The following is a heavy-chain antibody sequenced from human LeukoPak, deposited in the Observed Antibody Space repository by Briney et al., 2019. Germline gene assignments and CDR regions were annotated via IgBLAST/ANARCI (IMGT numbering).Heavy chain of an antibody. V-gene: IGHV5-51*01. CDR2: IYPGDSDT. D-gene: IGHD3-22*01. CDR3: ASYYYDSSGYYSDY. J-gene: IGHJ4*02. Sequence: IGWVRQXXGXGLEWMGIIYPGDSDTRYSPSFQGQVTISADKSISTAYLQWSSLKASDTAMYYCASYYYDSSGYYSDYWGQGTLVTVSS.